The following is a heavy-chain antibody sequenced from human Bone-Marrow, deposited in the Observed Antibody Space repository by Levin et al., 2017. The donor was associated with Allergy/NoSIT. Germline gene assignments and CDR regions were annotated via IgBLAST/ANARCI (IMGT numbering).Heavy chain of an antibody. J-gene: IGHJ4*02. CDR3: AREHLGTFDY. CDR2: ISSSSNTI. CDR1: GFTFNSYG. V-gene: IGHV3-48*02. Sequence: GESLKISCAASGFTFNSYGFNWVRLPPGKGLEWISYISSSSNTIFYADVVRGRFTVSRDNAKNSLSLQLNSLRDEDTALYFCAREHLGTFDYWGQGTLVSVSS. D-gene: IGHD3/OR15-3a*01.